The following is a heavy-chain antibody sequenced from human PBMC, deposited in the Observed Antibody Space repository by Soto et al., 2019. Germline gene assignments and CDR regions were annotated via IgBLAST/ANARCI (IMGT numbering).Heavy chain of an antibody. CDR1: GFTFSSYA. J-gene: IGHJ3*02. CDR2: ISGTGGST. CDR3: AKDRIRYSSGSNGDAFDI. D-gene: IGHD6-19*01. Sequence: LRLSCAASGFTFSSYAMSWVRQAPGKGLEWVSAISGTGGSTYYADSVKGRFTISRDKSKNTLYLQMNSLRAEDTAVYYCAKDRIRYSSGSNGDAFDIWGQGTMVTVSS. V-gene: IGHV3-23*01.